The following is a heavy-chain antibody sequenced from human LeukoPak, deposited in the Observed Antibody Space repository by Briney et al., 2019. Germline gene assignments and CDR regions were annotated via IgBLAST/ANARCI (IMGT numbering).Heavy chain of an antibody. CDR3: VKASSSSPQYNWFDA. CDR2: VSGTGGRT. V-gene: IGHV3-23*01. J-gene: IGHJ5*02. D-gene: IGHD6-6*01. CDR1: GFTFSTYA. Sequence: GGSLRLSCAASGFTFSTYAMSWVRQAPGKGLEWVSVVSGTGGRTYYADSVKGRFTISRDNSKNTLYLQMNSLRAEDTALYYCVKASSSSPQYNWFDAWGQGTLATVSS.